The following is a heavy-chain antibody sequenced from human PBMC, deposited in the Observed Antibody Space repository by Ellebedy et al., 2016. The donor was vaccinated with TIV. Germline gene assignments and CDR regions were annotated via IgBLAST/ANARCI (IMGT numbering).Heavy chain of an antibody. Sequence: GESLKISCAASGFTFGNYAMSWVRQAPGRGLEWVSSISGSGGSTNYADSVKCRFTISRDNSRSTLYLQMNTLTAGDTAIYYCAKDTNKDCRSVTCYDWFGYYYFYGLDVWGQGTTVTVSS. CDR3: AKDTNKDCRSVTCYDWFGYYYFYGLDV. D-gene: IGHD2-2*01. J-gene: IGHJ6*01. CDR2: ISGSGGST. V-gene: IGHV3-23*01. CDR1: GFTFGNYA.